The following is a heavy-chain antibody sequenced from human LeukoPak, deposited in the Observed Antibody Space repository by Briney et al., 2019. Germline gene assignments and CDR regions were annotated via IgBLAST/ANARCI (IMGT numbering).Heavy chain of an antibody. CDR1: GFTFSDSA. D-gene: IGHD5-24*01. CDR3: TRHADSRDDYANLA. Sequence: GGSLRLSCAASGFTFSDSAMHWVRQASGKGLEWVGRIRSEANSYATAYAASVKGRFTISRDDSKNTAYLQMDSLKTEDTAVYYCTRHADSRDDYANLAWRQGTLVTVSS. J-gene: IGHJ5*02. CDR2: IRSEANSYAT. V-gene: IGHV3-73*01.